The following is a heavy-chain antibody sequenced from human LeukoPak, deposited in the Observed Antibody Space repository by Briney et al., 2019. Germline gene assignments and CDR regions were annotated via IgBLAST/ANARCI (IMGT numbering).Heavy chain of an antibody. CDR3: ARGSDSSGYDRSFQH. Sequence: GGSLRLSCAASGFTFSSYAMHWVRQAPGKGLEWVAVISYDGSNKYYADSVKGRFTISRDNSKNTLYLQMGSLRAEDMAVYYCARGSDSSGYDRSFQHWGQGTLVTVSS. J-gene: IGHJ1*01. CDR2: ISYDGSNK. D-gene: IGHD3-22*01. V-gene: IGHV3-30*14. CDR1: GFTFSSYA.